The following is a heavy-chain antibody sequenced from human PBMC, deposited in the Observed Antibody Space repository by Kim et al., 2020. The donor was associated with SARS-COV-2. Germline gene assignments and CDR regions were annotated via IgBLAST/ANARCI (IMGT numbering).Heavy chain of an antibody. D-gene: IGHD3-10*01. V-gene: IGHV4-39*01. CDR2: IYYSGST. CDR3: ARDGGSGSYAYFDY. CDR1: GGSISSSSYY. Sequence: SETLSLTCTVSGGSISSSSYYWGWIRQPPGKGLEWIGSIYYSGSTYYNPSLKSRVTISVDTSKNQFSLKLSSVTAADTAVYYCARDGGSGSYAYFDYWG. J-gene: IGHJ4*01.